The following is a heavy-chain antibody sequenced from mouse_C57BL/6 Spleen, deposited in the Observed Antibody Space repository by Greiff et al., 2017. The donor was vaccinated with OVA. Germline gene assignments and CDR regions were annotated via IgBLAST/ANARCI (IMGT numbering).Heavy chain of an antibody. CDR2: IDPENGDT. CDR3: TTDLRRGPGY. CDR1: GFNIKDDY. V-gene: IGHV14-4*01. J-gene: IGHJ2*01. Sequence: EVQLQQSGAELVRPGASVKLSCTASGFNIKDDYMHWVKQRPEQGLEWIGWIDPENGDTKYASKFQGKATITADTSSNTAYLQLSSLTSEDTAVYYCTTDLRRGPGYWGQGTTLTVSS. D-gene: IGHD2-12*01.